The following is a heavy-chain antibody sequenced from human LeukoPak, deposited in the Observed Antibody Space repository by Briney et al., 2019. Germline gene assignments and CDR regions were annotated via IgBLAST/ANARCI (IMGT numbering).Heavy chain of an antibody. V-gene: IGHV3-30-3*01. CDR2: ISYDESNK. J-gene: IGHJ6*02. CDR3: ARPTTSTDYYYYFYGLDV. Sequence: GGSLRLSCAPSGFTFSSYPMHWVRQAPGKGLGWVAVISYDESNKYYADSVKGRFTISRDNSKNTLYLQMNSLRAEDTAVYYCARPTTSTDYYYYFYGLDVWGQGTTVTVSS. D-gene: IGHD1-1*01. CDR1: GFTFSSYP.